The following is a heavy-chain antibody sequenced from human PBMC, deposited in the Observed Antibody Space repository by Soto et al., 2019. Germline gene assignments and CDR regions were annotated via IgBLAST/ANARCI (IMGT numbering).Heavy chain of an antibody. CDR3: ASYCSGGSCYGPTRGVDP. V-gene: IGHV4-30-4*01. CDR2: IYYSGST. D-gene: IGHD2-15*01. J-gene: IGHJ5*02. CDR1: GGSISSGDYY. Sequence: QVQLQESGPGLVKPSQTLSLTCTVSGGSISSGDYYWSWIRQPPGKGLEWIGYIYYSGSTYYNPSLKSRVTISVGTSKDQFSLKLGSVTAADTAVYYCASYCSGGSCYGPTRGVDPWGQGTLVTVSS.